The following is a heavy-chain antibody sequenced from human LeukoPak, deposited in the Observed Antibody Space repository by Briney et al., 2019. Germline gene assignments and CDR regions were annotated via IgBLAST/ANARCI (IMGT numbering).Heavy chain of an antibody. CDR3: ARAIGRSSSTGSGY. D-gene: IGHD6-6*01. V-gene: IGHV1-8*01. CDR2: MNPNSGNT. Sequence: ASAKVSCKASGYTFTSYDINWVRQATGQGLEWMGWMNPNSGNTGYAQKFQGRVTMTRNTSISTAYMELSSLRSEDTAVYYCARAIGRSSSTGSGYWGQGTLVTVSS. CDR1: GYTFTSYD. J-gene: IGHJ4*02.